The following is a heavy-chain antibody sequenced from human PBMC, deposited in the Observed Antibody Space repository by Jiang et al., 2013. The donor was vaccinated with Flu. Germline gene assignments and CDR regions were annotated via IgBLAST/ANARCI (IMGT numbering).Heavy chain of an antibody. CDR1: GFSLSTSGMC. J-gene: IGHJ3*02. V-gene: IGHV2-70*11. CDR3: ARIRRGSHDAFDI. D-gene: IGHD1-26*01. CDR2: IDWDDDK. Sequence: KPTQTLTLTCTFSGFSLSTSGMCVSWIRQPPGKALEWLARIDWDDDKYYSTSLKTRLTISKDTSKNQVVLTMTNMDPVDTATYYCARIRRGSHDAFDIWGQGTMVTVSS.